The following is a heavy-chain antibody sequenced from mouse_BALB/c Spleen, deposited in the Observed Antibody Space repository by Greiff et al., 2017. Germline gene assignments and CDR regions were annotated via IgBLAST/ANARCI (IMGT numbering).Heavy chain of an antibody. J-gene: IGHJ4*01. CDR1: GFTFSSYT. V-gene: IGHV5-6-4*01. D-gene: IGHD2-3*01. Sequence: EVQLVESGGGLVKPGGSLKLSCAASGFTFSSYTMSWVRQTPEKRLEWVATISSGGSYTYYPDSVKGRFTISRDNAKNTLYLQMSSLKSEDTAMYYCTREIYDGYYYYAMDYWGQGTSVTVSS. CDR2: ISSGGSYT. CDR3: TREIYDGYYYYAMDY.